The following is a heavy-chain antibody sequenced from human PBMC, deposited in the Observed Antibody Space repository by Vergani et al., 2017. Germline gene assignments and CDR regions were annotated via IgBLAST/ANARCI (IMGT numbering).Heavy chain of an antibody. D-gene: IGHD3-10*01. CDR3: ARDSWFGELPPSDYYYYYGMDV. CDR1: GGSISSGSYY. CDR2: IYTRGST. Sequence: QVQLQESGPGLVKPSQTLSLTCTVSGGSISSGSYYWSWIRQPAGKGLEWIGRIYTRGSTNYNPSLKSRVTISVDTSKNQFSLKLSSLTAADTAVYYCARDSWFGELPPSDYYYYYGMDVWGQGTTVTVSS. J-gene: IGHJ6*02. V-gene: IGHV4-61*02.